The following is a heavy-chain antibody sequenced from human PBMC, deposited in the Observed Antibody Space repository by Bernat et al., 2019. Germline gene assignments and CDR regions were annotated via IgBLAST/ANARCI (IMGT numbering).Heavy chain of an antibody. CDR2: IYYSGST. CDR3: ARGVVVAATADAFDI. CDR1: VGSISSGGYY. Sequence: QVQLQESGPGLVKPSQTLSLTCTVSVGSISSGGYYWSWIRQHPGKGLEWIGYIYYSGSTYYNPSLKSRVTISVDTSKNQFSLKLSSVTAADTAVYYCARGVVVAATADAFDIWGQGTMVTVSS. J-gene: IGHJ3*02. V-gene: IGHV4-31*03. D-gene: IGHD2-15*01.